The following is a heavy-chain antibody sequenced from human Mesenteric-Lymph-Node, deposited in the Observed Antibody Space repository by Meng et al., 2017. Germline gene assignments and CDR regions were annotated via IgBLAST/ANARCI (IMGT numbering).Heavy chain of an antibody. CDR1: GFPFSDYY. D-gene: IGHD6-13*01. V-gene: IGHV3-11*01. Sequence: VRLVASGGGLVKPGGSLSLSCAASGFPFSDYYLSWIRQAQGKGLEWVSYISSSGRTIYYADSVKGRFTISRDNAKNSLYLQMNSLRAEDTAVYYFARGSSSLLGWGQGTLVTVSS. CDR2: ISSSGRTI. CDR3: ARGSSSLLG. J-gene: IGHJ4*02.